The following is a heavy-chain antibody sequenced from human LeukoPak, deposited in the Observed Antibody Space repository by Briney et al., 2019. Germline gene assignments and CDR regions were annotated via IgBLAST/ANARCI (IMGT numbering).Heavy chain of an antibody. J-gene: IGHJ4*02. CDR3: ARDSDVIIEAKEFPYYFDF. Sequence: ASVKVSCKASGYTFTSYGINWVRQAPGQGLEWMGWISTYNGNTNYAQKVQGRVTMTTDASTSTAYMDLRSLTSHDTAVYYCARDSDVIIEAKEFPYYFDFWGQGTLVTVSS. CDR2: ISTYNGNT. V-gene: IGHV1-18*01. CDR1: GYTFTSYG. D-gene: IGHD1-26*01.